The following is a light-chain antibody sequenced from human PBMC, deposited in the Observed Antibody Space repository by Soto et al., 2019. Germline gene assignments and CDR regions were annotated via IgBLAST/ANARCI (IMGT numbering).Light chain of an antibody. CDR2: EVS. Sequence: QSVLTQPPSASGSPGQSVTISCTGTSSDVGGYNYVSWYQQHPGKAPKLMIYEVSKRPSGVPDRFSGSKSSNTASLTVSGLQAEDEADYYCSSYAGRNILLFGGGTRSPS. V-gene: IGLV2-8*01. J-gene: IGLJ2*01. CDR1: SSDVGGYNY. CDR3: SSYAGRNILL.